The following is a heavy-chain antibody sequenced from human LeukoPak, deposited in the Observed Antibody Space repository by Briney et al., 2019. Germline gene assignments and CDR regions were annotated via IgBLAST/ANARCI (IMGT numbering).Heavy chain of an antibody. D-gene: IGHD2-2*01. Sequence: ASVKASCKASGYTFTKYGMNWVRQAPGQGLEWMGWINTNTGNPTYAQDFTGRFVFSLDTSVSTAYLQISSLKAEDTAVYYCAKKYCSSASCYFDYWGQGTLVTVSS. V-gene: IGHV7-4-1*02. CDR3: AKKYCSSASCYFDY. CDR1: GYTFTKYG. J-gene: IGHJ4*02. CDR2: INTNTGNP.